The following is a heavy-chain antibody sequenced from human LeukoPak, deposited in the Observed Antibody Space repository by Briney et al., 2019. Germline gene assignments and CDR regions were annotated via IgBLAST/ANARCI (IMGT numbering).Heavy chain of an antibody. D-gene: IGHD3-3*01. J-gene: IGHJ4*02. CDR1: GFTFSSYA. V-gene: IGHV3-30-3*01. CDR2: ISYDGSNK. CDR3: AKGLFGVVPFDY. Sequence: GGSLRLSCAASGFTFSSYAMHWVRQAPGKGLEWVAVISYDGSNKYYADSVKGRFTISRDNSKNTLYLQMNSLRAEDTAVYYCAKGLFGVVPFDYWGQGTLVTVSS.